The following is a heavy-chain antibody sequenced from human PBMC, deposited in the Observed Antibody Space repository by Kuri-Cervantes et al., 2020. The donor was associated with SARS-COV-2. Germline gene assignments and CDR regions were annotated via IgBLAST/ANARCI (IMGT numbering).Heavy chain of an antibody. CDR2: TFYRSKWYN. J-gene: IGHJ6*02. V-gene: IGHV6-1*01. D-gene: IGHD6-13*01. CDR1: GDSVSSNSAA. Sequence: LRLSCAISGDSVSSNSAAWNWIGQSPSRGLEWLGRTFYRSKWYNDYAVSVKSRITINPDTSKNQFSLQLNSVTPEDTAVYYCARDRDLAGGMDVWGQGTTITVSS. CDR3: ARDRDLAGGMDV.